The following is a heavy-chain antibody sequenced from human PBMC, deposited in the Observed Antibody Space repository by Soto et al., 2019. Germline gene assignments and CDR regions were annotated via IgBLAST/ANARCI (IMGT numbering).Heavy chain of an antibody. J-gene: IGHJ4*02. D-gene: IGHD6-13*01. CDR3: AREPSIAAAGGFDH. CDR1: GGSISRGGYY. CDR2: IYYSGST. V-gene: IGHV4-31*03. Sequence: PSETLSLTCTVSGGSISRGGYYWSWIRQHPGKGLEGIGYIYYSGSTYYNPSLKSRGTISVDTSKNQFSLKLSSVTAADTAVYYCAREPSIAAAGGFDHWGQGTLVTVSS.